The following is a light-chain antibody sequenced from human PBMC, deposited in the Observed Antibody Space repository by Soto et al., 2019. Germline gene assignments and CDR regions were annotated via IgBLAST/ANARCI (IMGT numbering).Light chain of an antibody. Sequence: QSVLTQPPSASGTPGQRVTISCSGSDSNIGSSTVHWYQQVPGTAPKPLIHTTYQRPSGVPDRFSGSKSGTSGSLAISGLQPEDEADYYCASWDDSLSGFVFGTGTKVTVL. J-gene: IGLJ1*01. CDR1: DSNIGSST. CDR3: ASWDDSLSGFV. CDR2: TTY. V-gene: IGLV1-44*01.